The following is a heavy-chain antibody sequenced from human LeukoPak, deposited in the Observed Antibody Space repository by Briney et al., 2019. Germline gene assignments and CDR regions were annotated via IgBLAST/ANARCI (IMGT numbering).Heavy chain of an antibody. CDR1: GFTFSDYY. V-gene: IGHV3-11*04. D-gene: IGHD5-18*01. Sequence: GGSLRLSCAASGFTFSDYYMSWIRQAPGKGLEWVSYISSSGSTIYYADSVKGRFTISRDNSKNTLYLQMNSLRAEDTAVYYCAKPRGIQLWSSFDYWGQGTLVTVSS. CDR3: AKPRGIQLWSSFDY. CDR2: ISSSGSTI. J-gene: IGHJ4*02.